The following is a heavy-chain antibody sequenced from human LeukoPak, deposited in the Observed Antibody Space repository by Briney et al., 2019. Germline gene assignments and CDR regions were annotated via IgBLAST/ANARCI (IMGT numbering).Heavy chain of an antibody. J-gene: IGHJ6*04. D-gene: IGHD3-10*01. Sequence: GASVKVSCKASGYTFTNYGITWVRQAPGQGLEWMGWISAYNGNTNYAQKFQGRVTMTTDTSTSTAYMELRSLRSDDTAVYYCAREKPWGYGSGSDGMDVWGKGTTVTVSP. CDR2: ISAYNGNT. V-gene: IGHV1-18*04. CDR3: AREKPWGYGSGSDGMDV. CDR1: GYTFTNYG.